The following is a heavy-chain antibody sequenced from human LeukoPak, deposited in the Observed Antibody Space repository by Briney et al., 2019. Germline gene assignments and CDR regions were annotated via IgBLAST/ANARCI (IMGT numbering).Heavy chain of an antibody. Sequence: SKTLSLTCTVSGGSISSYYWSWIRQPAGKGLEWIGRIYTSGSTNYNPSLKSRVTMSVDTSKNQFSLKLSSVTAADTAVYYCARVSYDILTGYGDSYYYYYYMDVWGKGTTVTISS. CDR1: GGSISSYY. CDR3: ARVSYDILTGYGDSYYYYYYMDV. J-gene: IGHJ6*03. D-gene: IGHD3-9*01. CDR2: IYTSGST. V-gene: IGHV4-4*07.